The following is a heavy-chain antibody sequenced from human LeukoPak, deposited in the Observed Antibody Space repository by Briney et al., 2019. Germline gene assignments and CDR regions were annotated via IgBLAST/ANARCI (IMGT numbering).Heavy chain of an antibody. D-gene: IGHD3-3*01. CDR1: GFTFRSYG. CDR3: AKDVFWSGMGLNWFDP. J-gene: IGHJ5*02. CDR2: IRYDGSNK. Sequence: GGSLRLSRAASGFTFRSYGMHWVRQAPGKGLEWVAFIRYDGSNKYYAELVKGRFTISRDNSKNTLYLQMNSLRAEDTAVYYCAKDVFWSGMGLNWFDPWGQGTLVTVSS. V-gene: IGHV3-30*02.